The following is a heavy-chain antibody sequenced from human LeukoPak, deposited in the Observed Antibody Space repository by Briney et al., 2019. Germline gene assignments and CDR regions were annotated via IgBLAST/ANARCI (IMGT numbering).Heavy chain of an antibody. J-gene: IGHJ5*02. CDR2: ISSSSSYI. D-gene: IGHD2-15*01. CDR3: ARDARTGARWDIVVVVAATVDNWFDP. Sequence: GGSLRLSCAASGFTFSSYSMNWVRQAPGKGLEWVSSISSSSSYIYYADSVKGRFTISRDNAKNSLYLQMNSLRAEDTAVYCCARDARTGARWDIVVVVAATVDNWFDPWGQGTLVTVSS. V-gene: IGHV3-21*01. CDR1: GFTFSSYS.